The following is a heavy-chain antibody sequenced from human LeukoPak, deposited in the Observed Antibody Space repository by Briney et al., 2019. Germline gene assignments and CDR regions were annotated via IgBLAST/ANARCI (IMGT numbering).Heavy chain of an antibody. V-gene: IGHV1-8*01. J-gene: IGHJ4*02. CDR2: MNPNSGNT. Sequence: GASVKVSCKASGYTLTSYDINWVRQATGQGLEWMGWMNPNSGNTGYAQKFQGRVTMTRNTSISTAYMELSSLRSEDTAVYYCARGRARRALKADYWGQGTLVTVSS. CDR1: GYTLTSYD. D-gene: IGHD3-16*01. CDR3: ARGRARRALKADY.